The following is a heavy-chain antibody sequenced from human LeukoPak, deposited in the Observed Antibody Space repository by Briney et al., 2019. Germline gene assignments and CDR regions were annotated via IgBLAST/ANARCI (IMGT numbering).Heavy chain of an antibody. CDR3: ARDGESGQWLYYFDY. J-gene: IGHJ4*02. CDR2: ISYDGSNK. CDR1: GFTFSHFG. V-gene: IGHV3-30*19. D-gene: IGHD6-19*01. Sequence: RPGTSLRLSCETSGFTFSHFGMHWVRQAPGKGLEWVAVISYDGSNKYYADSVKGRFTISRDNSKNTLYLQMNSLRAEDTAVYYCARDGESGQWLYYFDYWGQGTLVTVSS.